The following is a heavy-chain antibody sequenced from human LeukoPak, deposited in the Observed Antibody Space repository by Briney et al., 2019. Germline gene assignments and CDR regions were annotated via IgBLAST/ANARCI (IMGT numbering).Heavy chain of an antibody. CDR1: GFTFSNAW. Sequence: GGSLRLSCAASGFTFSNAWMSWVRQAPGKGLEWVAVIGYDGSNKYDADSVKGRFTISRDNSKNMMYLQMNSLRAEDTAVYYCARDRFMVRGVMVGTFDLWGQGTMVTVSS. D-gene: IGHD3-10*01. V-gene: IGHV3-33*08. CDR3: ARDRFMVRGVMVGTFDL. CDR2: IGYDGSNK. J-gene: IGHJ3*01.